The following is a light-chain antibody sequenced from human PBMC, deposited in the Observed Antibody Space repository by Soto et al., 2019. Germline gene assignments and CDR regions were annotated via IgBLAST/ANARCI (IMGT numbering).Light chain of an antibody. CDR3: SSYAGSNTLV. V-gene: IGLV2-8*01. Sequence: QSVLTQPPSASGSPGQSVTISCTGTSSDVGDYNFVSWFQYHPGKAPKLKIYEVSQRPSGIPDRFSGSKSGNTASLTVSGLQAEDEAYYYCSSYAGSNTLVFGGGTKLTVL. J-gene: IGLJ2*01. CDR2: EVS. CDR1: SSDVGDYNF.